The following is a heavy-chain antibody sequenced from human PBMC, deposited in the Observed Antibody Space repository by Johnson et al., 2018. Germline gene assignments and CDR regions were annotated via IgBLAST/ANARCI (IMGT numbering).Heavy chain of an antibody. CDR1: GFTFDDYT. D-gene: IGHD2-2*01. Sequence: VQLQEAGGVVVQPGGSLRPCCAASGFTFDDYTMHWVRQAPGKGLGWVSLISWDGGSTYYAQSVKGRFTLSRDNSKNSLYLQMNSLRTEDTTLYYGAKGDIVLVPAAKNSGYDDGAFDVWGQGTMVTVSS. CDR2: ISWDGGST. V-gene: IGHV3-43*01. CDR3: AKGDIVLVPAAKNSGYDDGAFDV. J-gene: IGHJ3*01.